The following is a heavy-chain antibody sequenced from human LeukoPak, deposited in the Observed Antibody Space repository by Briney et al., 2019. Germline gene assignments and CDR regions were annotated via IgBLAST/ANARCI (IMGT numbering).Heavy chain of an antibody. CDR2: INPSGGST. V-gene: IGHV1-46*01. Sequence: ASVKVSCKASGYTFTSYYMHWVRQAPGQGLEWMGLINPSGGSTSYAQKFQGRVTMTRDTSTSPVYMELSTLRSEDTAVYYCAIAIGLMITFGGVSWGQGTLVTVSS. CDR3: AIAIGLMITFGGVS. CDR1: GYTFTSYY. J-gene: IGHJ4*02. D-gene: IGHD3-16*01.